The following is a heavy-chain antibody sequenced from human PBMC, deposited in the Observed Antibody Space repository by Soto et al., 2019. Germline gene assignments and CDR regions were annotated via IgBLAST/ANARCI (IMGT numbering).Heavy chain of an antibody. CDR1: GFSYRTYA. V-gene: IGHV3-23*01. J-gene: IGHJ4*02. Sequence: PGGSLRLSCAASGFSYRTYAMRWVRQARGEGLEWVSAHSGSGGSTYHADSVKGRFTTSRHNPKNPLYLQKNSRRAENTSVFYCAKDAPMMEVFFPPSFASWGQGPLVTAPS. CDR3: AKDAPMMEVFFPPSFAS. D-gene: IGHD3-22*01. CDR2: HSGSGGST.